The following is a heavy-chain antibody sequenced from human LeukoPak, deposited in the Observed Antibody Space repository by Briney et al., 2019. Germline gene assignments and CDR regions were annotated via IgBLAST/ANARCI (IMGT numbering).Heavy chain of an antibody. CDR1: GFPFSTYD. V-gene: IGHV3-33*01. Sequence: PGGSLRLSCVASGFPFSTYDMYWVRQAPGKGLEWVAVIWYDGNNEKYADSVKGRFTISRDNSKNTLSLQMNSLRAEDSAIYYCARNLRLSSGYLLYYFDSWGQGTLVTVSS. CDR2: IWYDGNNE. CDR3: ARNLRLSSGYLLYYFDS. D-gene: IGHD3-22*01. J-gene: IGHJ4*02.